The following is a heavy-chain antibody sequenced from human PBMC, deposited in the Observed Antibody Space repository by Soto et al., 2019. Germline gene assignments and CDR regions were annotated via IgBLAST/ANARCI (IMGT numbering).Heavy chain of an antibody. J-gene: IGHJ4*02. Sequence: GGSLRLSCAASGFPFSSYGMHWVRQAPGKGLEWVAVISSDGSDKHYADSVKGRFTFSRDNSKNTLYLQMNSLRAEDTAVYYCAKDRSSSWSFDYWGQGTLVTVSS. CDR2: ISSDGSDK. CDR3: AKDRSSSWSFDY. V-gene: IGHV3-30*18. D-gene: IGHD6-13*01. CDR1: GFPFSSYG.